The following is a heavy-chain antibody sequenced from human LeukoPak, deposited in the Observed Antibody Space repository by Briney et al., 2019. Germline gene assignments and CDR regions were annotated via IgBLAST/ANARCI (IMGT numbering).Heavy chain of an antibody. Sequence: PGGSLRLSCAASGSTFSNYPMHWVRQAPGKGLEYVSGISSDGVGTYYAYSVKGRFTISRDNAKNSLYLQMNSLRAEDTALYYCARDQGHVDYWGQGTLVTVSS. CDR2: ISSDGVGT. CDR3: ARDQGHVDY. CDR1: GSTFSNYP. J-gene: IGHJ4*02. V-gene: IGHV3-64*01.